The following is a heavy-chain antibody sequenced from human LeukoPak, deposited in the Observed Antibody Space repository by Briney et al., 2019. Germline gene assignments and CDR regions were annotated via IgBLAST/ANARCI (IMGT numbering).Heavy chain of an antibody. CDR1: GFTFSNAW. J-gene: IGHJ4*02. D-gene: IGHD3-22*01. CDR3: TTPDIYDSSGYYY. V-gene: IGHV3-15*01. Sequence: GGSLRLSCAASGFTFSNAWMSLVRQAPGKGLEWVGRIKSKTDGGTTDYAAPVKGRFTISRDDSKNTLYLQMNSLKTEDTAVYYCTTPDIYDSSGYYYWGQGTLVTVSS. CDR2: IKSKTDGGTT.